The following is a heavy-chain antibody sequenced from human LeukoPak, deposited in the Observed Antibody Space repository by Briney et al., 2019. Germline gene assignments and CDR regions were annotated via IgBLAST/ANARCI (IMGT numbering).Heavy chain of an antibody. Sequence: GGSLRLSCAASGFTFSSYSMNWVRQAPGKGLEWVSSISSSSSYIYYADSVKGRFTISRDNAKNSLYLQMNSLRAEDTAVYYCARGGSYGFGGAFDIWGQGTMVTVSS. CDR3: ARGGSYGFGGAFDI. V-gene: IGHV3-21*01. J-gene: IGHJ3*02. D-gene: IGHD5-18*01. CDR1: GFTFSSYS. CDR2: ISSSSSYI.